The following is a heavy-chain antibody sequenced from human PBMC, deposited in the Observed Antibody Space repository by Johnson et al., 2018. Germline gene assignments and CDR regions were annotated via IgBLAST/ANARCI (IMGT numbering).Heavy chain of an antibody. CDR3: AKGEGYSILLRELRH. CDR1: GFTFSSYG. J-gene: IGHJ1*01. CDR2: ISYDGSNK. Sequence: QVQLVQSGGGVVQXGRSXRLXCAASGFTFSSYGMHWVRQAPGKGLEWVAVISYDGSNKYYADSVKGRFIISRDNAKNSLYLQMNSLRAEDTALYYCAKGEGYSILLRELRHWGQGTLVTVSS. D-gene: IGHD1-26*01. V-gene: IGHV3-30*18.